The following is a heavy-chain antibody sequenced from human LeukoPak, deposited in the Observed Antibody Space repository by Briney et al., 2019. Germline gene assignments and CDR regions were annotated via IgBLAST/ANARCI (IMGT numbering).Heavy chain of an antibody. J-gene: IGHJ4*02. V-gene: IGHV3-30*18. Sequence: PGRSLRLSCAASGFTFSSYGMHWVRQAPGKGLEWVAVISYDGSNKYYADSVKGRFTISRDNSKNTLYLQMNSLRAEDTAVYYCAKDNDYGDYFSGYWGQGTLVTVSS. CDR2: ISYDGSNK. CDR1: GFTFSSYG. D-gene: IGHD4-17*01. CDR3: AKDNDYGDYFSGY.